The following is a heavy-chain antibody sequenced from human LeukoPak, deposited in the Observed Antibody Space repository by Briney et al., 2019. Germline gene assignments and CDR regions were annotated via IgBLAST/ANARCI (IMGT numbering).Heavy chain of an antibody. CDR1: GYSFTSYW. V-gene: IGHV5-51*01. J-gene: IGHJ5*02. D-gene: IGHD2-15*01. CDR2: IYPGDSDT. CDR3: ARGHCSGGSCYDTNWFDP. Sequence: GESLKISCKGSGYSFTSYWIGWVRQMPGKGLEWMGIIYPGDSDTRYSPSFQGQVTISADKSISTAYLQWSSLKASDTAMYYCARGHCSGGSCYDTNWFDPWGQGTLVTVSS.